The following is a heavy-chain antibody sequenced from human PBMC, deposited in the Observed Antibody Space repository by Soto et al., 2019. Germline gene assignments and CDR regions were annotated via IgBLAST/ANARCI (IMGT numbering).Heavy chain of an antibody. J-gene: IGHJ3*02. V-gene: IGHV3-48*02. D-gene: IGHD3-22*01. CDR2: ISSSSSTI. CDR3: ASGSTSGYYDAFDI. CDR1: GFTFSSYS. Sequence: EVQLVESGGGLVQPGGSLRLSCAASGFTFSSYSMNWVRQAPGKGLEWVSYISSSSSTIYYADSVKGRFTISRDNAKHSLYLQPNSLRDEDTAVYYCASGSTSGYYDAFDIWGQGKMVAVSS.